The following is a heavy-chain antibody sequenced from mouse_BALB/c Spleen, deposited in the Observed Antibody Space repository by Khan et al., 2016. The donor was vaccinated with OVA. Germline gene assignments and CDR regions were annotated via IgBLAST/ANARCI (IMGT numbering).Heavy chain of an antibody. CDR3: ASNFLYYYGSSPFAY. J-gene: IGHJ3*01. D-gene: IGHD1-1*01. Sequence: QIQLVQSGPELKKPGETVKISCKASGYTFTDYSMHWVKQAPGKGLKWMGWINTETGEPTYADDFKGRFAFSLETSASTAYLQINNLKNEDTATYFCASNFLYYYGSSPFAYWGQGTLVTVSA. CDR1: GYTFTDYS. V-gene: IGHV9-2-1*01. CDR2: INTETGEP.